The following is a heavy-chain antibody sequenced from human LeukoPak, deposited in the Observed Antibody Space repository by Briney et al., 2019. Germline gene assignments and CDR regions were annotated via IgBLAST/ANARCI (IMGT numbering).Heavy chain of an antibody. Sequence: GASVKVSCKASGYTFTTYDINWVRQATGQGLEWMGWMNPNSGNTGYAQKFQGRVAMTRNTSISTAYMELSSLRSEDTAMYYCARDFGYCSSTTCYSRFDPWAQGTLATVSS. D-gene: IGHD2-2*01. V-gene: IGHV1-8*01. CDR3: ARDFGYCSSTTCYSRFDP. CDR2: MNPNSGNT. CDR1: GYTFTTYD. J-gene: IGHJ5*02.